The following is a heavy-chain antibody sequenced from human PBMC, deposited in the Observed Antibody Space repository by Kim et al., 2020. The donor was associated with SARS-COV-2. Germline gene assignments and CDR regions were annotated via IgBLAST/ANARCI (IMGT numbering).Heavy chain of an antibody. J-gene: IGHJ6*02. CDR2: ISGSGGST. CDR3: AKDQGYNWNDGYGMDV. D-gene: IGHD1-20*01. CDR1: GFTFSSYA. Sequence: GGSLRLSCAASGFTFSSYAMSWVRQAPGKGLEWVSAISGSGGSTYYADSVKGRFTISRDNSKNTLYLQMNSLRAEDTAVYYCAKDQGYNWNDGYGMDVWGQGTTVTVSS. V-gene: IGHV3-23*01.